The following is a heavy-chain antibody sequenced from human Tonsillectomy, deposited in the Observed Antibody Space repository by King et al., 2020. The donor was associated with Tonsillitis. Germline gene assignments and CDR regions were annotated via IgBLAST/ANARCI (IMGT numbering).Heavy chain of an antibody. J-gene: IGHJ4*02. CDR3: AKGDVSRD. Sequence: VQLVESGGGLVQPGGSLRLSCAASGFTFSSFGMSWVRQAPGKGLEWVSSISGSGGGTNYADSGKGRFTLSRDNSMHTLYLQMNSLRAEDTAVYYCAKGDVSRDWGQGTLVTVSS. CDR1: GFTFSSFG. CDR2: ISGSGGGT. V-gene: IGHV3-23*04. D-gene: IGHD3-10*02.